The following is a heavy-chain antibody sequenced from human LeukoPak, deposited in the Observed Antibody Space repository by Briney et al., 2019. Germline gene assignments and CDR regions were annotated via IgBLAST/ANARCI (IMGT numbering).Heavy chain of an antibody. Sequence: GGSLGLSCAASGFTFNYAWMSWVRQAPGKGLEWVGRIKSKTDGETTDYAAPVKGRFTISRDDSKNTLYLQMNSLKTEDTALYYCTTAPSGYAYMNGWHLDYWGQGALVTVSS. V-gene: IGHV3-15*01. J-gene: IGHJ4*02. CDR3: TTAPSGYAYMNGWHLDY. D-gene: IGHD5-18*01. CDR1: GFTFNYAW. CDR2: IKSKTDGETT.